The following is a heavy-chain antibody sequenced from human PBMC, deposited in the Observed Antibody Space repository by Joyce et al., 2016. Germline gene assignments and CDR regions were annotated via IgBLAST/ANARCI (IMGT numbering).Heavy chain of an antibody. CDR1: GGFVSSGSYY. V-gene: IGHV4-61*01. CDR2: IYYSGST. J-gene: IGHJ4*02. CDR3: ATIGSYRFDY. Sequence: QVQLQESGPGLVKPSETLSLTCTVSGGFVSSGSYYWIWIRQPTGKGLEWIGYIYYSGSTNYNPSLKSRVSISIDTSKNQFSLKLSSVTAADTAVYYCATIGSYRFDYWGQGTLVTVSS. D-gene: IGHD1-26*01.